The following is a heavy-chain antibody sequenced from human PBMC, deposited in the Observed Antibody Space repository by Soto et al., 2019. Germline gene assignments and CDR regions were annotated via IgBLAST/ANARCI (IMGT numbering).Heavy chain of an antibody. V-gene: IGHV4-39*01. Sequence: QLQLQESGPGLVKPSETLSLTCTVSGGSISSSSYYWGWIRQPPGKGLEWIGSIYYSGSTYYNPSLKSRVTISVDTSKNQCSLKLSSVTAADTAVYYCARLMDYDFWSGYLSFFDYWGQGTLVTVSS. CDR1: GGSISSSSYY. CDR2: IYYSGST. D-gene: IGHD3-3*01. J-gene: IGHJ4*02. CDR3: ARLMDYDFWSGYLSFFDY.